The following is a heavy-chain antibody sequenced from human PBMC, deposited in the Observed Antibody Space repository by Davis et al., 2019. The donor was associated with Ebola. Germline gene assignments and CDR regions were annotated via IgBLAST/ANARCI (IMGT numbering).Heavy chain of an antibody. V-gene: IGHV3-21*01. Sequence: PGGSLRLSCAASGFTFSGYSMNWVRQPPGKGLEWFSSIISSSIYIYYADSVKGRFTISRDNAKNSLSLQMNSLRAEDTAVYYCARDVDTAMPYYFYGMDVWGQGTPVTVSS. J-gene: IGHJ6*02. CDR1: GFTFSGYS. CDR2: IISSSIYI. D-gene: IGHD5-18*01. CDR3: ARDVDTAMPYYFYGMDV.